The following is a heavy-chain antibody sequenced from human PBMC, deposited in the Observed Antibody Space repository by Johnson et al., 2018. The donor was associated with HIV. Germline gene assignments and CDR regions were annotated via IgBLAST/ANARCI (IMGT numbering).Heavy chain of an antibody. CDR2: IKQDGSEK. CDR1: GFTFSSYA. Sequence: MQLVESGGGVVQPGRSLRLSCAASGFTFSSYAMHWVRQAPGKGLEWVANIKQDGSEKYYVDSVKGRFTISRDNAKNSLYLQMNSLRAEDTAVYYCARDSRAFDIWGQGTMVTVSS. V-gene: IGHV3-7*03. J-gene: IGHJ3*02. CDR3: ARDSRAFDI.